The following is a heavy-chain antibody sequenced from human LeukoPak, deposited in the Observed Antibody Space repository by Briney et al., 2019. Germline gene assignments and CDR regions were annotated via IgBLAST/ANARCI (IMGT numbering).Heavy chain of an antibody. CDR1: GFTFSDYW. CDR2: INQDGSEK. CDR3: ARESSSGYSGYDPVAFDY. J-gene: IGHJ4*02. V-gene: IGHV3-7*01. D-gene: IGHD5-12*01. Sequence: GGSLRLSCAASGFTFSDYWMSWVRQAPGKGLEWVANINQDGSEKYYADSVKGRFTISRDNAKNSLYLQMNSLRAEDTAVYYCARESSSGYSGYDPVAFDYWGQGTLVTVSS.